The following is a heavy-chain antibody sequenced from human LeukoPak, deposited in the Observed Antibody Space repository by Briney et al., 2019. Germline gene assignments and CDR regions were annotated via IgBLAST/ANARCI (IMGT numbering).Heavy chain of an antibody. CDR3: AKAKGDYDDY. J-gene: IGHJ4*02. CDR1: GFTFSSYG. V-gene: IGHV3-30*18. Sequence: GGSLRLSCAASGFTFSSYGMHWVRQAPGKGLEWVAVISYDGSNKYYADSVKGRFTISRDNSKNTLYLQMNSLRAEDTAVYYCAKAKGDYDDYWGQGTLVTASS. CDR2: ISYDGSNK.